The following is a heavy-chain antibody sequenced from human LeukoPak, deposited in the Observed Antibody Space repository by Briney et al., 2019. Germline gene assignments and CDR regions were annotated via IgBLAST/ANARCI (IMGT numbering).Heavy chain of an antibody. CDR2: IHYDGSNK. D-gene: IGHD6-6*01. V-gene: IGHV3-30*02. J-gene: IGHJ4*02. CDR3: AKDRGYSSSDY. CDR1: GFTFSSYG. Sequence: PGGSLRLSCAASGFTFSSYGMHWVRQAPGKGLEWVAFIHYDGSNKYYADSVKGRSTISRDNSKNTLYLQMNSLRVDDTAVYYCAKDRGYSSSDYWGQGTLVTVSS.